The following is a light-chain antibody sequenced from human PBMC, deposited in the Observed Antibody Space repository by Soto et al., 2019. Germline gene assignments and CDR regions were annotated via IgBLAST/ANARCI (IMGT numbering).Light chain of an antibody. Sequence: EIVMTQSPGTLSVSPGERATLSCRASQSFSTNLAWYQQKPGQAPRLLIYDTSTRATGVPARFSGSGSGTEFTLTNSSLQSEDVAVYYCQHYHNYPRTFGQGTKVEIK. CDR3: QHYHNYPRT. V-gene: IGKV3-15*01. CDR2: DTS. J-gene: IGKJ1*01. CDR1: QSFSTN.